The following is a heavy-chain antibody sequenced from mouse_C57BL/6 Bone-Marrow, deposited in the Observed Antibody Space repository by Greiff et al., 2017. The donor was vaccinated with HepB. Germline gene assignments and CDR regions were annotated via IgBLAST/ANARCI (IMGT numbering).Heavy chain of an antibody. CDR1: GFTFNDYQ. CDR2: IRNKANGYTT. V-gene: IGHV7-4*01. CDR3: VKAVASGSSYTWFAY. Sequence: EVKVVESGGGLVQPGASLRLSCAASGFTFNDYQMSWVRQAPGKAPEWLALIRNKANGYTTEYTASVKGRFTISRDNSQNILDLQMNTLRAEDSATYYCVKAVASGSSYTWFAYWGQGTLVTVSA. D-gene: IGHD1-1*01. J-gene: IGHJ3*01.